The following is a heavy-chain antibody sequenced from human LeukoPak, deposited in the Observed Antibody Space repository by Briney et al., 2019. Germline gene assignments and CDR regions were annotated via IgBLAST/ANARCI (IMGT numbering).Heavy chain of an antibody. CDR2: IYSGGST. D-gene: IGHD4-17*01. J-gene: IGHJ3*01. V-gene: IGHV3-53*01. CDR3: AKVYRDNGDYFAFNV. Sequence: GGSLRLSCAASGFTVSSKYMSWVRQAPGKGLEWVSVIYSGGSTYYADSVKGRFTISRDNSKNTLYLQMNSLKAEDTAVYYCAKVYRDNGDYFAFNVWGQGSMVTVSS. CDR1: GFTVSSKY.